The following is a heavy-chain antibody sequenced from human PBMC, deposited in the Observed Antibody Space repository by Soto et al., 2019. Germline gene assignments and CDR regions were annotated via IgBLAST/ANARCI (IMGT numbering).Heavy chain of an antibody. CDR2: ISSSSSYI. D-gene: IGHD3-10*01. J-gene: IGHJ5*02. V-gene: IGHV3-21*01. CDR1: GFTFSSYT. CDR3: ARGNVRKPNRLYYASDSMRQNWFDP. Sequence: PGGSLRLSCAASGFTFSSYTMNWVRQAPGKGLEWVSSISSSSSYIYYADSVKGRFTISRDNAKNSLYLQMNGLRAADTAVYYCARGNVRKPNRLYYASDSMRQNWFDPWGQGSLVTVSS.